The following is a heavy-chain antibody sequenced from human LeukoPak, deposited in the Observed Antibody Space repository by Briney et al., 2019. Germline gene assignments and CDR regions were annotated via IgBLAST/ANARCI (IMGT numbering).Heavy chain of an antibody. V-gene: IGHV4-59*01. CDR3: AKASGGAYYYYYMDV. CDR2: IYYSGST. D-gene: IGHD1-26*01. J-gene: IGHJ6*03. CDR1: GGSISSYY. Sequence: SETLSLTCTVSGGSISSYYWSWIRQPPGKGLEGIGYIYYSGSTNYNPSLKSRVTISVDTSKTQFSLKLSSVTAADTALYYCAKASGGAYYYYYMDVWGKGTTVTISS.